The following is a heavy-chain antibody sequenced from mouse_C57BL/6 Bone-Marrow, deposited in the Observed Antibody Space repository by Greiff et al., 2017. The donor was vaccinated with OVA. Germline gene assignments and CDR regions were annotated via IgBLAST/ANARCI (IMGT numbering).Heavy chain of an antibody. V-gene: IGHV1-53*01. CDR2: INPSNGGT. CDR3: ARCDGSSPLYFDY. CDR1: GYTFTSYW. D-gene: IGHD1-1*01. J-gene: IGHJ2*01. Sequence: QVQLQQPGTELVKPGASVTLSCKASGYTFTSYWMHWVKQRPGQGLEWIGNINPSNGGTNYNEKFKSKATLTVDKSSSTAYMQLSSLTSEDSAVYYCARCDGSSPLYFDYWGQGTTLTVSS.